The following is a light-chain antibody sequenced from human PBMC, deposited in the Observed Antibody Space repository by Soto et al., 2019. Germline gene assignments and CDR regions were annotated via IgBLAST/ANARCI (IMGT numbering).Light chain of an antibody. Sequence: DIQLTQSPSFLSASVGDRVTITCRASQGINHYVAWYQQKPGKAPKCLIYGASALQSGVPSRFSGSGSWAEFTLIISILHPEDFAIYYGRHVYSYPLTFCGGTKVDIK. CDR1: QGINHY. CDR3: RHVYSYPLT. CDR2: GAS. V-gene: IGKV1-9*01. J-gene: IGKJ4*01.